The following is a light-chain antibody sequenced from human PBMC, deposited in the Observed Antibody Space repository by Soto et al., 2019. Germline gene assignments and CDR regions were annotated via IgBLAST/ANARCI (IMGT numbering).Light chain of an antibody. V-gene: IGKV3D-15*01. CDR3: QQYSSWPLT. Sequence: EIVMTQSPATLSVSPGERATLSCRASQSVSSNLAWYQQKPGQAPRVLIYDISTRATGIPTRLSGSGSGTEFTLTISSLQSEDFAVYYCQQYSSWPLTFGGGTKVDIK. J-gene: IGKJ4*01. CDR2: DIS. CDR1: QSVSSN.